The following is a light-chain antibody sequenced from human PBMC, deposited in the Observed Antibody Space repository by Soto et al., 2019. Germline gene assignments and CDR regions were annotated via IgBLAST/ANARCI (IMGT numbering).Light chain of an antibody. CDR3: AAWDDSLKRPV. J-gene: IGLJ2*01. Sequence: QSVLTQPPSASGTSGQGVTMSCSGSFSNIGSNTVNWYRQLPGTAPKLLVDSDNQRPSGVPDRFSGSKSGTSASLAISGLQSEDEADYYCAAWDDSLKRPVFGGGTKLTVL. V-gene: IGLV1-44*01. CDR1: FSNIGSNT. CDR2: SDN.